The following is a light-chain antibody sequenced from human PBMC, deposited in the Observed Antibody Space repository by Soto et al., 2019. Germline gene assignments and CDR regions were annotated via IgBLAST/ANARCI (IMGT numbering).Light chain of an antibody. CDR1: ETVATN. Sequence: VMTQSPATLSVSPGERATLSCWASETVATNLAWYQQKPGQAPRLLISGASTRGAATSDSFRGSGSGTEFTLTTSSLLSQDSAIYYCRQYFDWPPMTFGPGTKVEI. CDR2: GAS. V-gene: IGKV3-15*01. J-gene: IGKJ1*01. CDR3: RQYFDWPPMT.